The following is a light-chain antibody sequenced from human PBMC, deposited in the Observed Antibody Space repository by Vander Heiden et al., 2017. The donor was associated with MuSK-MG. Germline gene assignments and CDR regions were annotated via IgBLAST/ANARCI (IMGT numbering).Light chain of an antibody. Sequence: EIVLTQSPGTLSLSPGERATLSCRASQSVSSNYLVWYQQKSGQAPRLLIYGATIRATGIPDRFRGSGSGTDFTLSISRVEPEDFAVYYCQQYTNSLPWTFGQGTKLEVK. CDR2: GAT. J-gene: IGKJ1*01. CDR3: QQYTNSLPWT. V-gene: IGKV3-20*01. CDR1: QSVSSNY.